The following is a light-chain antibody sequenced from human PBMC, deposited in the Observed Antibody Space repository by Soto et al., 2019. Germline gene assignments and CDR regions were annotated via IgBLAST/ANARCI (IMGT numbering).Light chain of an antibody. V-gene: IGLV2-14*01. J-gene: IGLJ1*01. CDR2: EVF. CDR1: SSDDAGHNS. CDR3: SGYPNRGTVDV. Sequence: QSVLTQPASVSGSPGQSITISCTGISSDDAGHNSVSWYQQHPGKVPKLIIYEVFDRPSGVSTRFSGSRSDTMASLTISGLQAEAEADYYCSGYPNRGTVDVFGPGTKLTVL.